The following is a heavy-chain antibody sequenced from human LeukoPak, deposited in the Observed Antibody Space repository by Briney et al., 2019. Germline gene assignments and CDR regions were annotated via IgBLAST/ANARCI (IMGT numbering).Heavy chain of an antibody. D-gene: IGHD3-10*01. CDR3: ARDPITMVRGVLDDY. V-gene: IGHV1-69*04. CDR1: GGTFSSYA. J-gene: IGHJ4*02. Sequence: SVKVSCTASGGTFSSYAISWVRQAPGQGLEWMGRIIPILGIANYAQKFQGRVTITADKSTSTAYMELSSLRSEDTAVYYCARDPITMVRGVLDDYWGQGTLVTVSS. CDR2: IIPILGIA.